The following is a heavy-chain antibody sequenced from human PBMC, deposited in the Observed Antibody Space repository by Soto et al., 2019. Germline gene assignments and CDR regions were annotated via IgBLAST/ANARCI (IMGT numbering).Heavy chain of an antibody. D-gene: IGHD3-22*01. CDR3: TPESYSTIIIVRFDY. J-gene: IGHJ4*01. CDR1: GFTFSNAW. Sequence: EVQLVESGGGLVKPGGSLRLSCAASGFTFSNAWINWVRQAPGKGLEWVGRIKSKTDGGTTDYAEPVKGRFAISRDDSNNMVYLQMNSLKIEDTAVYYCTPESYSTIIIVRFDYWGHGTLVTVSS. V-gene: IGHV3-15*07. CDR2: IKSKTDGGTT.